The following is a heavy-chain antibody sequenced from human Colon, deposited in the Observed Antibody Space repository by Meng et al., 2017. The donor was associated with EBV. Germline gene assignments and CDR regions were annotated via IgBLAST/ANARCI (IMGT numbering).Heavy chain of an antibody. J-gene: IGHJ5*02. D-gene: IGHD1-1*01. CDR2: TYSGGST. Sequence: LVEADGGFLQPGWSLTLSCAASGFTVSSNYISWVRQAPGKGLECVSVTYSGGSTYYADSVKGRFTISRDNSKNTVSLQMNSLKDEDTAVYYCAINLNAGPSENRFDPWGQGTLVTVSS. CDR1: GFTVSSNY. V-gene: IGHV3-53*01. CDR3: AINLNAGPSENRFDP.